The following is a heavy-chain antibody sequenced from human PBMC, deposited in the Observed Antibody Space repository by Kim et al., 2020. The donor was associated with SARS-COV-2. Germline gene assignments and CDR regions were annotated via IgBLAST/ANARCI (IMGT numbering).Heavy chain of an antibody. V-gene: IGHV1-69*13. J-gene: IGHJ4*02. CDR2: ITPLFGSA. CDR1: GDTFSSYG. D-gene: IGHD3-16*01. Sequence: SVKVSCKASGDTFSSYGISWVRQAPEQGLEWMGGITPLFGSANYAQKFQGRLTITADESTSTAYMELSSLSSEDTAVYYCARERSYGPESFAYWGQGTLVTVSS. CDR3: ARERSYGPESFAY.